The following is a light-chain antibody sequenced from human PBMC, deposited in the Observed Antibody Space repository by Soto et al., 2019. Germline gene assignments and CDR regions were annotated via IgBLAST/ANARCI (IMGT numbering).Light chain of an antibody. J-gene: IGKJ1*01. V-gene: IGKV1-39*01. CDR1: QTISKY. CDR3: RTISAALSWT. Sequence: EVTLTPSSLSASVGDRVTITCRASQTISKYLHWYQQKSGSDPQLLIYAASKLQSGVPLRFRGSGSGTTYTLTIVILYPDDFATYYCRTISAALSWTFGEGSKV. CDR2: AAS.